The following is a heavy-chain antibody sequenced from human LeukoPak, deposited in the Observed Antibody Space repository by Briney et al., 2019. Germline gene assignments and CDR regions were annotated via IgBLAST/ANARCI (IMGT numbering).Heavy chain of an antibody. CDR2: INPNSGGT. Sequence: ASVKVSCKASGYTFTGYCMHWMRQAPGQGLEWMGWINPNSGGTNYAQKFQGKVTTTRDTSISTAYMELSSLRSDDTAVYYCARSGGGLRYFDWLLRPFDYWGQGTLVTVSS. CDR1: GYTFTGYC. CDR3: ARSGGGLRYFDWLLRPFDY. D-gene: IGHD3-9*01. J-gene: IGHJ4*02. V-gene: IGHV1-2*02.